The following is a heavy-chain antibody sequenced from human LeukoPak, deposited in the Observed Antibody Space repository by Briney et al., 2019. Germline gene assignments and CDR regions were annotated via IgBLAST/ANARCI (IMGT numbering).Heavy chain of an antibody. D-gene: IGHD6-19*01. V-gene: IGHV4-59*08. CDR2: IYYSGST. CDR1: GGSISSYY. Sequence: SETLSLTCTVSGGSISSYYWSWIRQPPGKGLEWIGYIYYSGSTNYNPSLKSRVTISVDTSKNQFSLKLSSVTAADTAVYYCARREVGSSGWYYFDYWGQGTLVTVSS. J-gene: IGHJ4*02. CDR3: ARREVGSSGWYYFDY.